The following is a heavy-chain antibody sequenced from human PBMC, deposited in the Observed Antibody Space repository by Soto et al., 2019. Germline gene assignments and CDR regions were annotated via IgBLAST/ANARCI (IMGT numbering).Heavy chain of an antibody. CDR3: ASGVGTYYDFWSGSMEDRNWFDP. Sequence: SETLSLTCTVSGGSISSGGYYWSWIRQHPGKGLEWIGYIYYSGSTYYNPPLKSRVTISVDTSKNQFSLKLSSVTAADTAVYYCASGVGTYYDFWSGSMEDRNWFDPWGQGTLVTVSS. V-gene: IGHV4-31*03. CDR2: IYYSGST. CDR1: GGSISSGGYY. J-gene: IGHJ5*02. D-gene: IGHD3-3*01.